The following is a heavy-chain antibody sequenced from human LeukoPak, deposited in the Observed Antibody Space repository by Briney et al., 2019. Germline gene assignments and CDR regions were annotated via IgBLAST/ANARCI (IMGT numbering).Heavy chain of an antibody. CDR2: ISYDGSNK. CDR3: AKDKAITMIVVCPDY. D-gene: IGHD3-22*01. Sequence: GGSLRLSCAASGFTFSSYGMHWVRQAPGKGLEWVAVISYDGSNKYYADSVKGRFTISRDNSKNTLYLQMNSLRAEDTAVYYCAKDKAITMIVVCPDYWGQGTLVTVSS. J-gene: IGHJ4*02. CDR1: GFTFSSYG. V-gene: IGHV3-30*18.